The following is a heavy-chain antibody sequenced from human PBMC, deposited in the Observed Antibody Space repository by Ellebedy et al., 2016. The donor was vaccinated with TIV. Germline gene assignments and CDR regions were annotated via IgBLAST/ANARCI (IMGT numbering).Heavy chain of an antibody. J-gene: IGHJ4*02. CDR2: ISYDGSNK. CDR1: GFTFSSYG. V-gene: IGHV3-30*03. D-gene: IGHD6-19*01. CDR3: ARIRGGDSSGWHFDY. Sequence: GESLKISXAASGFTFSSYGMHWVRQAPGKGLEWVAVISYDGSNKYYADSVKGRFTISRDNSKNTLYLQMNSLRAEDTAVYYCARIRGGDSSGWHFDYWGQGTLVTVSS.